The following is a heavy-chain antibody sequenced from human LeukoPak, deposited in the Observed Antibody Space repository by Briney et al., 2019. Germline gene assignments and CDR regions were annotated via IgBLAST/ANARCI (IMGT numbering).Heavy chain of an antibody. CDR1: GGSFSGYY. CDR2: INHSGST. J-gene: IGHJ3*02. V-gene: IGHV4-34*01. CDR3: ARLYYVSSAFDI. D-gene: IGHD3-10*01. Sequence: PSETLSLTCAVYGGSFSGYYWSWIRQPPGKGLEWIGEINHSGSTNYNPSLKSRVTISVDTSKNQFSLKLSSVTAADTAVYYCARLYYVSSAFDIWGQGTMVTVSS.